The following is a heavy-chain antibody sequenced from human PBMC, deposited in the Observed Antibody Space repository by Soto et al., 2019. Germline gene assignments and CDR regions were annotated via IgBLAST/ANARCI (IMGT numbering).Heavy chain of an antibody. CDR1: GGSISSGGYY. CDR2: IYYSGST. Sequence: TLSLTCTVSGGSISSGGYYWSWIRSHPGKGLEWIGYIYYSGSTYYNPSLKSRVTISVDTSKNQLSLTLSSATAADKAVDNCARVVLYYDSSGPYPKAPLDAFHIGGQGTMVTVSS. CDR3: ARVVLYYDSSGPYPKAPLDAFHI. D-gene: IGHD3-22*01. V-gene: IGHV4-31*03. J-gene: IGHJ3*02.